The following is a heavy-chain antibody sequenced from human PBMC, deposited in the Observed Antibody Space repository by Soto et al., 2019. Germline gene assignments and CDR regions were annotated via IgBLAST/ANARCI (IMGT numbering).Heavy chain of an antibody. J-gene: IGHJ6*03. D-gene: IGHD3-3*01. V-gene: IGHV3-7*01. Sequence: GGSLRLSCAGFGFTFSSHRMSWVRQAPGKGLEWVANIKEDGSEKYYLDSVKGRFTISRDNVKTSLFLQMNSLRAEDTAVYYCARENDFWSGYQHYYQYYYMDVWGKGTTVTVSS. CDR3: ARENDFWSGYQHYYQYYYMDV. CDR2: IKEDGSEK. CDR1: GFTFSSHR.